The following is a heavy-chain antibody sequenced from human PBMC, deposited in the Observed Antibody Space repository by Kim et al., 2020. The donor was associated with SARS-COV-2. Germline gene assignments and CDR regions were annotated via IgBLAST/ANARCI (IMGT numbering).Heavy chain of an antibody. CDR1: GFSFSSYS. J-gene: IGHJ6*02. V-gene: IGHV3-21*01. CDR3: ARAHRAAVGKDYYYYYGMDV. CDR2: ISSSSSYI. D-gene: IGHD6-13*01. Sequence: GGSLRLSCAGSGFSFSSYSMNWVRQAPGKGLEWVPSISSSSSYIYYADSVKGRFTISRDNAKNSLYLQMNSLRAEDTAVYYCARAHRAAVGKDYYYYYGMDVWGQGTTVTVSS.